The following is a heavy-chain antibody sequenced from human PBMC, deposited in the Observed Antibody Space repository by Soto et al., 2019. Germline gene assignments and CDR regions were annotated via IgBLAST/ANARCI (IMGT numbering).Heavy chain of an antibody. CDR2: VYVGGTT. J-gene: IGHJ4*02. Sequence: TLSLTCTVSGGSIRRGGYSWSWIRQPPGKGLGWVGDVYVGGTTCYNPSLRSRVTISLETSNSQFSLRLTSVTAADTAVYYCARHCVAVVIKGWGYWGQG. CDR3: ARHCVAVVIKGWGY. V-gene: IGHV4-30-4*07. CDR1: GGSIRRGGYS. D-gene: IGHD3-10*01.